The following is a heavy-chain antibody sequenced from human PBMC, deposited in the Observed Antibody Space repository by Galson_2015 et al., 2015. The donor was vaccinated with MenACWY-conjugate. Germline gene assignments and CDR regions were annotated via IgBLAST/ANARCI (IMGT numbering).Heavy chain of an antibody. CDR2: ISYDGSNK. V-gene: IGHV3-30*04. CDR3: ARVYSGSPDYGMDV. Sequence: SLRLSCAASGFSFSSYDMHWVRQAPGKGLDWVAVISYDGSNKYYADSVKGRFTISRDKNTLYLEMISLRGEDTAVYYCARVYSGSPDYGMDVWGQGTMFTVSS. J-gene: IGHJ6*02. D-gene: IGHD1-26*01. CDR1: GFSFSSYD.